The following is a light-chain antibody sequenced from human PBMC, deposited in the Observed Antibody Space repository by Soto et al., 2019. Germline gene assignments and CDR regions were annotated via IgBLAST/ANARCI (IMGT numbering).Light chain of an antibody. CDR2: DAS. V-gene: IGKV1-5*01. CDR3: QQYHTSSIT. Sequence: IQMTQSPSTLSASLGDIVTITCRASLGLNNDLAWYQQKPGKAPNLLIYDASTLERGVPSRFSGTGSGTEFTLTISSLQPDDFASYYCQQYHTSSITFGQGTRLEI. J-gene: IGKJ5*01. CDR1: LGLNND.